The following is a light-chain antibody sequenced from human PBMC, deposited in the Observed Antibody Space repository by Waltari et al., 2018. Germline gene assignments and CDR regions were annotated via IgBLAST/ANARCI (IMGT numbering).Light chain of an antibody. CDR3: QHYVRLPAT. Sequence: EIVLTQSPGTLSLSPGERATLSCRASQSVRGSLAWYQQKAGQAHRLLIYGASSRATGIPDRFSGGGSGTDFSLTISRLEPEDFAVYYCQHYVRLPATFGQGTKVEI. CDR2: GAS. J-gene: IGKJ1*01. V-gene: IGKV3-20*01. CDR1: QSVRGS.